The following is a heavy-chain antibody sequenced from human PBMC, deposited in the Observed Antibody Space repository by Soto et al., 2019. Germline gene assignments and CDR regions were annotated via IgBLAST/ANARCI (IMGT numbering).Heavy chain of an antibody. V-gene: IGHV1-69*13. Sequence: GASVKVSCKASGGTFSSYAISWVRQAPGQGLEWMGGIIPIFGTANYAQKFQGRVTITADESTSTAYMELSSLRSEDTAVYYCARGIVVVVAATYYGMDVWGQGTTVTVSS. CDR3: ARGIVVVVAATYYGMDV. CDR2: IIPIFGTA. CDR1: GGTFSSYA. D-gene: IGHD2-15*01. J-gene: IGHJ6*02.